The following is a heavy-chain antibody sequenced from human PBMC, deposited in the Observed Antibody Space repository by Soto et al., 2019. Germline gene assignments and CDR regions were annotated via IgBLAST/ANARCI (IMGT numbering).Heavy chain of an antibody. J-gene: IGHJ6*02. V-gene: IGHV3-49*03. D-gene: IGHD6-13*01. Sequence: PGGSLRLSCTASGFTFGDYAMSWFRQAPGKGLEWVGFIRSKAYGGTTEYAASVKGRFTISRDDSKSIAYLQMNSLKTEDTAVYYCTRDLDSGYSSSWYDIYYGMDVWGQGTTVTVS. CDR1: GFTFGDYA. CDR2: IRSKAYGGTT. CDR3: TRDLDSGYSSSWYDIYYGMDV.